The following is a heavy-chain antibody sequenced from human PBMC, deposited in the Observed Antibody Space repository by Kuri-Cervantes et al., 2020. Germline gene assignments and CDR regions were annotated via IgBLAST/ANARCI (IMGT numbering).Heavy chain of an antibody. Sequence: GESLKISCAASGFTFSSFSMNWVRRATGKGLEWVSAISGSGGSTYYADSVKDRFTISRDNSKNTRYLQMNSLRAEDTAVYYCAKAVLLWGQGTMVTVSS. CDR2: ISGSGGST. CDR3: AKAVLL. V-gene: IGHV3-23*01. D-gene: IGHD4/OR15-4a*01. CDR1: GFTFSSFS. J-gene: IGHJ4*03.